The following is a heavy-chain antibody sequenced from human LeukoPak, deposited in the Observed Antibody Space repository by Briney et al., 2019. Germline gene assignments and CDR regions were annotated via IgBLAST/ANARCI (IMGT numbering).Heavy chain of an antibody. J-gene: IGHJ4*02. CDR3: ARDIRLSGSYLFDY. Sequence: GGSLRLSCAVAGVAVNSYFMGWVRQAPGKGLEWVSLISSEGFTYYADSVKGRFTISRDNSKNTLYLQMNSLRAEDTALYYCARDIRLSGSYLFDYWGQGTLVTVSS. D-gene: IGHD1-26*01. CDR1: GVAVNSYF. V-gene: IGHV3-53*01. CDR2: ISSEGFT.